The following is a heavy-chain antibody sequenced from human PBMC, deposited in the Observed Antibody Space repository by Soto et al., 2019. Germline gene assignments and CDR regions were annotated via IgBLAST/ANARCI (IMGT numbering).Heavy chain of an antibody. CDR2: IIPILGTA. D-gene: IGHD3-10*01. J-gene: IGHJ6*02. Sequence: SVKVSCKASGGTFSSYAISWVRQAPGQGLEWMGGIIPILGTANYAQKFQGRVTITADKSTSTAYMELSSLRSEDTAVYYCARDRGEFDFAYYYYGMDVWGQGTTVTVSS. CDR1: GGTFSSYA. CDR3: ARDRGEFDFAYYYYGMDV. V-gene: IGHV1-69*10.